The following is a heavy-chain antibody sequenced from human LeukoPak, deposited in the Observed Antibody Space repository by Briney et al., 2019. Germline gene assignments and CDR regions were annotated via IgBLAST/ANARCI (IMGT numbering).Heavy chain of an antibody. D-gene: IGHD6-13*01. Sequence: ASVKVSCKASGYTFTCYYLHWVRQAPGQGLEWMGIINPSGGSTSYAQKFQGRVTMTRDTSTSTVYMELSSLRSEDTAVYYCATPSSSWSEGYYYYYYMDVWGKGTTVTVSS. V-gene: IGHV1-46*01. CDR3: ATPSSSWSEGYYYYYYMDV. CDR1: GYTFTCYY. CDR2: INPSGGST. J-gene: IGHJ6*03.